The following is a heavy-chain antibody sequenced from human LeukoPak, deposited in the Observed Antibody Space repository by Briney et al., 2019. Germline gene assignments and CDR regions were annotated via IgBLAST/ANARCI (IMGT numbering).Heavy chain of an antibody. CDR3: ARCISGGSCYFGY. J-gene: IGHJ4*02. CDR2: IYHSGST. D-gene: IGHD2-15*01. Sequence: SETLSLTCTVSGYSISSGYYWGWIRQPPGKGLEWIGSIYHSGSTYYNPSLKSRVTISVDTSKNQFSLKLSSVTAADTAVYYCARCISGGSCYFGYWGQGTLVTVSS. CDR1: GYSISSGYY. V-gene: IGHV4-38-2*02.